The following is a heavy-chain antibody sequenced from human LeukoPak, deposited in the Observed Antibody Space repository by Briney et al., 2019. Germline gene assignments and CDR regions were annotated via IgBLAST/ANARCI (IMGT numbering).Heavy chain of an antibody. CDR3: AREFRGALANWFDP. D-gene: IGHD3-16*01. CDR2: IHYSGST. J-gene: IGHJ5*02. CDR1: GYSISSGHF. V-gene: IGHV4-38-2*02. Sequence: SETLSLTCSVSGYSISSGHFWGWIRQPPGKGLEWIGYIHYSGSTHYNPSLKSRVTISVDTSKNQFSLKLSSVTAADTAVYYCAREFRGALANWFDPWGQGTLVTVSS.